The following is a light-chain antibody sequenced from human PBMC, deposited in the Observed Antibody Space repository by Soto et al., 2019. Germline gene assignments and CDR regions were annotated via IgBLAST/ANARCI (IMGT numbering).Light chain of an antibody. J-gene: IGKJ2*01. Sequence: EIVLTQSPGTLSLSPGERATLSCRASQSVSSNYLAWYQQKPGQAPRLLIYIASTRATGIPDRFSGSGSGTNFTLTISRLEPEDFAVYYCQQYDRSLYTFGQGTKLEIK. CDR1: QSVSSNY. V-gene: IGKV3-20*01. CDR2: IAS. CDR3: QQYDRSLYT.